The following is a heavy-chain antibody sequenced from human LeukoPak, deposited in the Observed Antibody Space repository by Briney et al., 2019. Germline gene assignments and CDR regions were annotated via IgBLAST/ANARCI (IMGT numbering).Heavy chain of an antibody. CDR2: IWSDGSNK. D-gene: IGHD3-10*01. CDR3: AKDLTPVRGVLDH. J-gene: IGHJ4*02. V-gene: IGHV3-33*06. CDR1: GFTFSSYD. Sequence: GGSLRLSCAASGFTFSSYDMHRVRQAPGKGLEWVAVIWSDGSNKYYADSVKGRFSISRDNSKNTLYLQMNSLRAEDTAVYYCAKDLTPVRGVLDHWGQGTLVTVSS.